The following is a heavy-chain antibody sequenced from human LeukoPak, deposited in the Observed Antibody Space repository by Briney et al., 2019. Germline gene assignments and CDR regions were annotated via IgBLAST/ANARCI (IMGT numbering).Heavy chain of an antibody. CDR2: ISSTGSST. J-gene: IGHJ5*02. CDR1: GFALSDYY. D-gene: IGHD6-19*01. Sequence: AGGSLRLSCAGSGFALSDYYMSWIRQAPGKGLEWVSYISSTGSSTNYADSVKGRFTTSRDNAKNSLYLQMNSLRPEDTAVYYCARDRDSSVCLDHWGQGTLVTVSS. V-gene: IGHV3-11*05. CDR3: ARDRDSSVCLDH.